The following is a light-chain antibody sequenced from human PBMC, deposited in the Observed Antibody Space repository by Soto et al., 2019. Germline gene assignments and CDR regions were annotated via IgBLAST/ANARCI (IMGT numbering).Light chain of an antibody. J-gene: IGKJ4*01. CDR1: PSVGRDY. CDR3: HQYAFSPLN. CDR2: NAS. V-gene: IGKV3-20*01. Sequence: EIVLTQSPGTLSLSPGERATLSCRASPSVGRDYLAWSQQKPGQAHRLLIYNASSRATGIPDRISGSGSGTDFALTITRLEPDDFAVYYCHQYAFSPLNFGGRTKVEIK.